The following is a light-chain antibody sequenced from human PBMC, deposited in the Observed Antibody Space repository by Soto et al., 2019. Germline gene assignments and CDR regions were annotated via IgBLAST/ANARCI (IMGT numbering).Light chain of an antibody. J-gene: IGKJ4*01. CDR1: QSVSSY. CDR2: DAS. V-gene: IGKV3-11*01. CDR3: HQRSTWPPS. Sequence: EIVLTQAPATLSLSPGERATLSCRASQSVSSYLAWYQQKPGQAPRLLIYDASNRATGIPARFSGSGSGTDFTLTISSLEPEDFAIYYFHQRSTWPPSFGGGTKVDIK.